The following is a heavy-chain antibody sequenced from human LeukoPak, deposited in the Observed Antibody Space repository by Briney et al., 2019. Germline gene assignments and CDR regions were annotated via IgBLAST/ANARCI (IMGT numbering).Heavy chain of an antibody. Sequence: SETLSLTCAVYGGSFSGYYWSWIRQPPGKGLEWIGNIYYSGSTNYNPSLKSRVTISVDTSENQFSLRLRSVTAADTAEYYCTRRVAGSGYRDYWGQGTLVTVSS. V-gene: IGHV4-34*01. CDR1: GGSFSGYY. CDR2: IYYSGST. D-gene: IGHD3-22*01. CDR3: TRRVAGSGYRDY. J-gene: IGHJ4*02.